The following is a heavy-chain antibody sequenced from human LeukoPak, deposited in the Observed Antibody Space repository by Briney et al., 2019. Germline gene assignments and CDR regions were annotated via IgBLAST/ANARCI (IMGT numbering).Heavy chain of an antibody. CDR1: GYTFTGYY. CDR2: INPNSGGT. CDR3: ARDTGKAGYCTNGVCHDY. Sequence: ASVKVSCKASGYTFTGYYMHWVRQAPGQGLEWMGWINPNSGGTNYAQKFQSRVTMTRDTSISTAYMELSRLRSDDTAVYYCARDTGKAGYCTNGVCHDYWGQGTLVTVSS. D-gene: IGHD2-8*01. J-gene: IGHJ4*02. V-gene: IGHV1-2*02.